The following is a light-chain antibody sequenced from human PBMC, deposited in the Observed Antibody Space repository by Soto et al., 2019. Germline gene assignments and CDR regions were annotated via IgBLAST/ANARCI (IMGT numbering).Light chain of an antibody. V-gene: IGLV2-14*01. CDR2: DVT. J-gene: IGLJ2*01. CDR3: SSYAGYSTSVV. Sequence: QSALTQPASVSGSPGQSITLSCTGTSSDVGGYNYVSWYRQDPGKAPKLMIYDVTNRPPGVSNRFSGSRSGNTASLTISGLQAEDEADYYCSSYAGYSTSVVFGGGTKLTVL. CDR1: SSDVGGYNY.